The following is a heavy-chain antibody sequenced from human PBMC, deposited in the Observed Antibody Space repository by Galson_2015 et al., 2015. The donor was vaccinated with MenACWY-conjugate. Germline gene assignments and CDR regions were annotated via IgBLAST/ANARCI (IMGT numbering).Heavy chain of an antibody. CDR2: ISGSGGST. Sequence: SLRLSCAASGFTFSSYAMSWVRQAPGKGLEWVSGISGSGGSTYYADSVKGRFTISRDNSKNTLYLQMNSLRAEDTAVYYCAKGRTVYYHYYGLDVWGQGTTVTVSS. D-gene: IGHD3/OR15-3a*01. CDR3: AKGRTVYYHYYGLDV. V-gene: IGHV3-23*01. J-gene: IGHJ6*02. CDR1: GFTFSSYA.